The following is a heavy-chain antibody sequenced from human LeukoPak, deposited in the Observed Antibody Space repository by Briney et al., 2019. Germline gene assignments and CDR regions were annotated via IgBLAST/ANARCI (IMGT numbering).Heavy chain of an antibody. CDR2: IWYDGSNK. V-gene: IGHV3-33*01. J-gene: IGHJ4*02. CDR3: ARGGRYCSSTSCRAPFDY. Sequence: GGSLRLSCGASGFTFSDYGMHWVRQAPGKGLEWVAVIWYDGSNKYYADSEKGRFTISRDNSKNTLYLQMNSLRAEDTAVYYCARGGRYCSSTSCRAPFDYWGQGTLVTVSS. CDR1: GFTFSDYG. D-gene: IGHD2-2*01.